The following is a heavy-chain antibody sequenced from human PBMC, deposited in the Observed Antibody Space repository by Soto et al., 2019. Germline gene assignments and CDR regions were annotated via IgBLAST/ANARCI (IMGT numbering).Heavy chain of an antibody. CDR3: AKGVHCGGGSCSWSEGFDY. V-gene: IGHV3-30*18. CDR2: ISYEGSHT. CDR1: GFIFSSYG. Sequence: QVQLVESGGGVVQPGRSLRLSCAASGFIFSSYGMHWVRQAPGKGLEWVAVISYEGSHTYYADSVKGRFTITRDNSKNTLYLQMNSLRPEDTAVYYCAKGVHCGGGSCSWSEGFDYWGQGTLLTVSS. J-gene: IGHJ4*02. D-gene: IGHD2-15*01.